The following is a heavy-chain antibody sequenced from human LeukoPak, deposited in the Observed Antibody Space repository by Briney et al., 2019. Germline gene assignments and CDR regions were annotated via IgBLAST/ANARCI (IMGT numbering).Heavy chain of an antibody. J-gene: IGHJ4*02. CDR3: ARDPGCSSTSCCFDY. D-gene: IGHD2-2*01. CDR2: ISAYNGNT. V-gene: IGHV1-18*04. Sequence: ASVKVSCKPSGYTFTGYYILWVRQAPGQGLEWMGWISAYNGNTNYAQKLQGRVTMTTDTSTSTAYMELRSLRSDDTAVYYCARDPGCSSTSCCFDYWGQGTLVTVSS. CDR1: GYTFTGYY.